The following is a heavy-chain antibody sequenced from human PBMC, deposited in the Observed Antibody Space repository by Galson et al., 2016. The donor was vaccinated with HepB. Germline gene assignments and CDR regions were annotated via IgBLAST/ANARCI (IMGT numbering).Heavy chain of an antibody. Sequence: SLRLSCAASGFTCSSYAMGWVRQAPGKGLEWLSIISSSGGSTCWADSVKGRFTISRDNSKNTLYLQMNSLRADDTAVYYCARDPEWDRDWYFDLWGRGTLVTVSS. V-gene: IGHV3-23*01. J-gene: IGHJ2*01. CDR2: ISSSGGST. CDR3: ARDPEWDRDWYFDL. CDR1: GFTCSSYA. D-gene: IGHD1-26*01.